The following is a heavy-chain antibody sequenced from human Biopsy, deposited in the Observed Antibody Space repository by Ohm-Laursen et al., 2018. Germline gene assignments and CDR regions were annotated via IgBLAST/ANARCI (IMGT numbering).Heavy chain of an antibody. J-gene: IGHJ6*02. CDR2: LHDRGVT. Sequence: SLRLSCAASGITVNDHHMSWVRQAPGKGLEWVSSLHDRGVTYYADSVKGRFTISGDNSKNTLYLQMNGLRAEDTAVYFCQGGYLPPGQFYGVDAWGQGTTVTVSS. CDR1: GITVNDHH. D-gene: IGHD1-1*01. CDR3: QGGYLPPGQFYGVDA. V-gene: IGHV3-53*01.